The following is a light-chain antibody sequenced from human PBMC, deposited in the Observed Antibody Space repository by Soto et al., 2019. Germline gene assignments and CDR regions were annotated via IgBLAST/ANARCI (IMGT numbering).Light chain of an antibody. CDR1: QSISSY. J-gene: IGKJ4*01. V-gene: IGKV1-39*01. CDR2: AAS. Sequence: DIQMTQSPSSLSGSVGDRVTITCRASQSISSYLNWYQQKPGKAPKLLIYAASSLQSGVPSRFSGSGSGTEFTLTISSLQPEDFATYYCQQRYSAPLTFGGGTKIEI. CDR3: QQRYSAPLT.